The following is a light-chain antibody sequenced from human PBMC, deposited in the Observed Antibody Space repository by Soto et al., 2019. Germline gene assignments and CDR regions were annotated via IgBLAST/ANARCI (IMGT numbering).Light chain of an antibody. CDR1: SSDVGSYNR. V-gene: IGLV2-18*02. J-gene: IGLJ2*01. CDR2: EVS. CDR3: SSYTPSSTVV. Sequence: QSALTQPPSVSGSPGQSVTISCTGTSSDVGSYNRVSWYQQPPGTAPKLMIYEVSNRPSGVPDRFSGSKSGNTASLTISGLQAEDEADYYCSSYTPSSTVVFGGGTKVTVL.